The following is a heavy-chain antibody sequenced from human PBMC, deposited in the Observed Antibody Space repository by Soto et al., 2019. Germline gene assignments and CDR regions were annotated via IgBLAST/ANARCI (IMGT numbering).Heavy chain of an antibody. V-gene: IGHV2-5*02. CDR3: APASVKSGSGELLCY. Sequence: QITLKESGPTLVKPTQTLTLTCSFSGFSLSTSGVGVGWIRQPPGKALEWLAYLYWDDDKRYSPFLKSILTICYGNDTNLVRVRESIVDIVEATTFLSAPASVKSGSGELLCYRCLGNPFTV. CDR2: LYWDDDK. CDR1: GFSLSTSGVG. J-gene: IGHJ4*02. D-gene: IGHD3-10*01.